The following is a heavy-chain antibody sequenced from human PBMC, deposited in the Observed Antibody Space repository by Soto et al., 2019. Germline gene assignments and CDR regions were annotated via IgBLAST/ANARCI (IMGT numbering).Heavy chain of an antibody. CDR1: GFTFSSYA. CDR2: ISGSGGST. D-gene: IGHD1-26*01. Sequence: GGSLRLSCAASGFTFSSYAMSWVRQAPGKGLEWVSAISGSGGSTYYADSVKGRFTISRDNSKNTLYLQMNSLRAEDTAVYYCAKAALGVGATMGNYYYGMDVWGQGTTVTVSS. CDR3: AKAALGVGATMGNYYYGMDV. V-gene: IGHV3-23*01. J-gene: IGHJ6*02.